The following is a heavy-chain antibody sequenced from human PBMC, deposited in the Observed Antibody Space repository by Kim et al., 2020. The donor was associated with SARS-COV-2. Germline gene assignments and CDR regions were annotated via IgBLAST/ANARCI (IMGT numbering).Heavy chain of an antibody. Sequence: KYSQKFQGRVTITRATSANTAYMDMRSLTFEDTAIYYCARDMNPTVYDYWGQGTLVTVSS. D-gene: IGHD4-4*01. J-gene: IGHJ4*02. V-gene: IGHV1-3*01. CDR3: ARDMNPTVYDY.